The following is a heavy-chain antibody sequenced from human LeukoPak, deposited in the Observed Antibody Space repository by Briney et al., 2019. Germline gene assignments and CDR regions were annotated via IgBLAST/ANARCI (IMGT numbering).Heavy chain of an antibody. CDR3: ASRDTTSYWYFDL. CDR1: GGSISSGDYY. V-gene: IGHV4-30-4*01. J-gene: IGHJ2*01. D-gene: IGHD4-17*01. Sequence: SQTLSLTCTVSGGSISSGDYYWSWIRQPPGKGLEWIGYIYYSGSTYYNPSLKSRVTMSVDTSKNQFSLKLSSVTAADTAVYYCASRDTTSYWYFDLWGRGTLVTVSS. CDR2: IYYSGST.